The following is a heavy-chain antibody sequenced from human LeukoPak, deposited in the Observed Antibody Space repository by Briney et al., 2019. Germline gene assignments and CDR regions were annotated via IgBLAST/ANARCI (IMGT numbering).Heavy chain of an antibody. CDR2: IYYSGST. J-gene: IGHJ2*01. V-gene: IGHV4-30-4*08. CDR1: GGSISSGDYY. D-gene: IGHD4-23*01. Sequence: SETLSLTCTVSGGSISSGDYYWSWIRQPPGKGLEWIGYIYYSGSTYYNPSLKSRVTISVDTSKNQFSLKLSSVTAADTAVYYCARVGDHDYGGNENSWYFDLWGRGTLVTVSS. CDR3: ARVGDHDYGGNENSWYFDL.